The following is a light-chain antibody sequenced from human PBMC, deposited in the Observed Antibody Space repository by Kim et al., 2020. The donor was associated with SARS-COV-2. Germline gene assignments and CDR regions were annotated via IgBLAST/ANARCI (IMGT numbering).Light chain of an antibody. V-gene: IGKV3-20*01. CDR3: HQYGSSPLT. CDR1: QSVDSRY. J-gene: IGKJ4*01. CDR2: GTS. Sequence: LSPGEKATLSCRASQSVDSRYLAWFQQRPGQAPRLLIYGTSTRATGIPDRFSGSGSGTDFSLTISRLEPEDFAVYYCHQYGSSPLTFGGGTKLEIK.